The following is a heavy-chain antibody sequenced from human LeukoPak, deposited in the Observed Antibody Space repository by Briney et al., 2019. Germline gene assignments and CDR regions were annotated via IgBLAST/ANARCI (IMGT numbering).Heavy chain of an antibody. CDR2: IYSGSST. V-gene: IGHV3-53*05. CDR1: GFTVSSNY. J-gene: IGHJ4*02. Sequence: GGSLGLSCAASGFTVSSNYMSWVRQAPGKGLEWVSLIYSGSSTFYADSVKGRFTVSRDNSKNTLYLQMSSLRAEDTAVYYCVKGNTYYYGSGSHWGQGTLVTVSS. CDR3: VKGNTYYYGSGSH. D-gene: IGHD3-10*01.